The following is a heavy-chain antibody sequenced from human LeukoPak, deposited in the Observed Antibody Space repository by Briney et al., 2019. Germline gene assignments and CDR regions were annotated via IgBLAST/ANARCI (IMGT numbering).Heavy chain of an antibody. D-gene: IGHD4-11*01. J-gene: IGHJ6*03. CDR3: ARGRSTVTTRYYYYMDV. V-gene: IGHV1-8*01. Sequence: ASVKVSCKASGYTFTSYDINWVRQATGQGLEWMGWMNPNSGNTGYAQRFQGRVTMTRNTSISTAYMELSSLRSEDTAVYYCARGRSTVTTRYYYYMDVWGKGTTVTVSS. CDR2: MNPNSGNT. CDR1: GYTFTSYD.